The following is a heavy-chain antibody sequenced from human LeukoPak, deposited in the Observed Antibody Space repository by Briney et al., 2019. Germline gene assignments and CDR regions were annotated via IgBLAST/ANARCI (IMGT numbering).Heavy chain of an antibody. D-gene: IGHD6-19*01. CDR1: GFTFSSYT. J-gene: IGHJ6*03. CDR2: ITSSSSYI. Sequence: PGGSLRLSCAASGFTFSSYTMNWVRQAPGKGLEWVSSITSSSSYIYYADSVKGRFTISRDNAKNSLYLQMNSLRAEDTAVYYCARDPGGEQWLVAFRYYYYYMDVWGKGTTVTVSS. V-gene: IGHV3-21*01. CDR3: ARDPGGEQWLVAFRYYYYYMDV.